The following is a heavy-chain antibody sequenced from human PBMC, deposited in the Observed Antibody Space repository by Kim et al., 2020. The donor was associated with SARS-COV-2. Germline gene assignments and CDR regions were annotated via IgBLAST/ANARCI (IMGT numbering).Heavy chain of an antibody. D-gene: IGHD2-2*01. CDR3: ARLLFFRTSRYWYFDL. CDR2: IYPGDSDT. J-gene: IGHJ2*01. Sequence: GESLKISCKGSGYSFTSYWIGWVRQMPGKGLEWMGIIYPGDSDTRYSPSFQGQVTISADKSISTAYLQWSSLKASDTAMYYCARLLFFRTSRYWYFDLWGRGTLVTVSS. V-gene: IGHV5-51*01. CDR1: GYSFTSYW.